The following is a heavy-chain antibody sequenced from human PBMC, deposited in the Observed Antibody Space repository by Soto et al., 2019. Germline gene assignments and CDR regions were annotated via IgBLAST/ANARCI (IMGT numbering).Heavy chain of an antibody. D-gene: IGHD6-19*01. Sequence: SETLSLTCTVSGGSMISYYWSWIRQPPGRGLEWIGFIYYAGSTKYNPSLNSRATISVDTSKNQFSLTVTSVTAADTAVYYCARHVNLPLAGTGFASWGRGTLVTVSS. CDR3: ARHVNLPLAGTGFAS. V-gene: IGHV4-59*08. J-gene: IGHJ4*02. CDR2: IYYAGST. CDR1: GGSMISYY.